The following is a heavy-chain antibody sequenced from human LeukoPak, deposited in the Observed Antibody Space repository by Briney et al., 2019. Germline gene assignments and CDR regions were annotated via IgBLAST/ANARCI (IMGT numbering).Heavy chain of an antibody. CDR1: GFTLSDYA. D-gene: IGHD6-13*01. CDR3: AKRGSSWSYFDY. V-gene: IGHV3-23*01. CDR2: ISDSGGST. Sequence: GSLRLSCAASGFTLSDYAMTWFRQAPGKGLQWVSLISDSGGSTYYADSVKGRFTVSRDNSKATPYLQMNSLRADDTAVYFCAKRGSSWSYFDYWGQGTLVTVSS. J-gene: IGHJ4*02.